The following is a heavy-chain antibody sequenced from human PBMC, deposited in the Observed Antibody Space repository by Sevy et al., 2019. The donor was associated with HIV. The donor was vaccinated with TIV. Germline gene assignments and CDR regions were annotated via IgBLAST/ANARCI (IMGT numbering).Heavy chain of an antibody. D-gene: IGHD4-17*01. CDR2: IRGSGGST. V-gene: IGHV3-23*01. CDR1: GFTFSSYA. Sequence: GGSLRLSCAASGFTFSSYAMSWVRQAPGKGLEWVSAIRGSGGSTYYADSVKGRFTISRDNSKNTLYLQMNSLRAEDTAVYYCENDYGDLPNWFDPWGQGTLVTVSS. J-gene: IGHJ5*02. CDR3: ENDYGDLPNWFDP.